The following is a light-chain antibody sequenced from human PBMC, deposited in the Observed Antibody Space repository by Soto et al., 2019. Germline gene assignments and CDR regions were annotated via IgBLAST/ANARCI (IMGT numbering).Light chain of an antibody. CDR3: QQYNNWFGT. J-gene: IGKJ1*01. CDR2: GAS. Sequence: EVVMTQSPATLSVSPGERATLSCRASESVGSNLAWYQVKPGQAPTVLIYGASTRATGIPARFSGSGSGTEFTLTISSLQSEDYALYYCQQYNNWFGTFSQGTKVDIK. CDR1: ESVGSN. V-gene: IGKV3-15*01.